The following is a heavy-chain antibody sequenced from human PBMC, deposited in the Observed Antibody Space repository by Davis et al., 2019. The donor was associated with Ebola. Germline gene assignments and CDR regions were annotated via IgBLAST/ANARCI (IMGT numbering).Heavy chain of an antibody. CDR2: VYYSGST. D-gene: IGHD2-2*01. Sequence: SETLSLTCTVSGVSISSSTYYWGWIRQPPGKGLEWIGSVYYSGSTYYNPSLRSRVTISVDTSKNQFSLKLSSVTAADTAVYYCARGRYQLDWFDPWGQGTLVTVSS. CDR1: GVSISSSTYY. CDR3: ARGRYQLDWFDP. V-gene: IGHV4-39*07. J-gene: IGHJ5*02.